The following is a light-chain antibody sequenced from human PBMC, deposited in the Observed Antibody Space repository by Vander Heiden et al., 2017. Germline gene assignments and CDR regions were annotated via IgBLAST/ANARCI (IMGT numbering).Light chain of an antibody. CDR1: QNIDMY. Sequence: DIQMTQSPYSLSASVGDRVTISCRTIQNIDMYLNWYQQNPGKAPKLLIYSASSLQSGFPSRFSGSGSGTDFTLTISSLQPEDFATYYCQQSYTIPRTFGQGTQVEI. J-gene: IGKJ1*01. V-gene: IGKV1-39*01. CDR2: SAS. CDR3: QQSYTIPRT.